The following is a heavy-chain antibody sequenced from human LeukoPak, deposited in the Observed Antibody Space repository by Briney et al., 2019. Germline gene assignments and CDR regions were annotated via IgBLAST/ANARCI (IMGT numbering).Heavy chain of an antibody. V-gene: IGHV3-30-3*01. Sequence: QPGRSLRLSCAASGFTFSSYAMHWVRQAPGKGLEWVAVISYDGSNKYYADSVKGRFTISRDNSKNTLYLQMYSLRAEDTAVYYCARVGSGKYFDYWGQGTLVTVSS. CDR2: ISYDGSNK. CDR1: GFTFSSYA. D-gene: IGHD3-10*01. CDR3: ARVGSGKYFDY. J-gene: IGHJ4*02.